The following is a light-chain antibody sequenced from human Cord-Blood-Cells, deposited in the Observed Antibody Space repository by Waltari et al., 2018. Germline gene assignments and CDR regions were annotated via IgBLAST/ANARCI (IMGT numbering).Light chain of an antibody. CDR3: CSYAGSSTWV. CDR1: SSDVGSYNL. CDR2: EGS. V-gene: IGLV2-23*01. Sequence: QSALTQPASVSGSPGQSITISCTGTSSDVGSYNLVSWYQQHPGKDPKLMIYEGSKRRSGVSSRFSRSKYDNTASLTVSGLQAEDEADYYCCSYAGSSTWVFGGGTKLTVL. J-gene: IGLJ3*02.